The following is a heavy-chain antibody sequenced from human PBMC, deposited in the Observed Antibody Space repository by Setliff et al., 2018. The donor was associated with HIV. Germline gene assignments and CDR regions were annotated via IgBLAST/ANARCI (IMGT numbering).Heavy chain of an antibody. Sequence: PSETLSLTCTVSGGSISSSSYYWGWIRQPPGKGLEWIGSINYSGRPKYNPSLNSRGTISLDTSKNELSLKLASVTAADTALYYCARHNVITYGGLFFDYYYYGMDVWAHGTTVTVSS. V-gene: IGHV4-39*07. CDR1: GGSISSSSYY. CDR2: INYSGRP. D-gene: IGHD3-16*01. CDR3: ARHNVITYGGLFFDYYYYGMDV. J-gene: IGHJ6*02.